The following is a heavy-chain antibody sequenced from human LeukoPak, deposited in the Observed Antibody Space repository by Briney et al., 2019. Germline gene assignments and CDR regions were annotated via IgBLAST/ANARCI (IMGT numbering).Heavy chain of an antibody. CDR1: GGSVSSIKYH. Sequence: SETLSLTCTVSGGSVSSIKYHWGWIRQPPGKGLEWIGSIYYSGGAYYNPSLKSRVSISVDTAKNQFSLKLGSVTAADTTVYYCARVLVGSGFDYWGQGTLVTVSS. D-gene: IGHD3-10*01. CDR2: IYYSGGA. CDR3: ARVLVGSGFDY. V-gene: IGHV4-39*01. J-gene: IGHJ4*02.